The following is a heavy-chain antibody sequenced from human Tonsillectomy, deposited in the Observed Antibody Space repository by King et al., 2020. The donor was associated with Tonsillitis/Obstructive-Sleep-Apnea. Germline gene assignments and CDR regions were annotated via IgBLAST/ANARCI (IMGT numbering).Heavy chain of an antibody. CDR2: IFYSGST. Sequence: VQLQESGPGLVKPSETLSLTCTVSGGSISSYYWSWIRQPPGKGLEWIGCIFYSGSTNYNPSLKSRVTISVDTSKNQFSLKLSSVTAADTAFYYCARDHCSSTSCYGNYYYMDVWGKGTTVTVSS. D-gene: IGHD2-2*01. V-gene: IGHV4-59*01. J-gene: IGHJ6*03. CDR3: ARDHCSSTSCYGNYYYMDV. CDR1: GGSISSYY.